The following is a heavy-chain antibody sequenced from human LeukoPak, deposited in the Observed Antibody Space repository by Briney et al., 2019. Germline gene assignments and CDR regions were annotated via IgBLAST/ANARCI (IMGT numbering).Heavy chain of an antibody. CDR1: GFTFSDSY. Sequence: GGSLRLSCVASGFTFSDSYMSWIRQAPGKGLEWVSYISSSGSTIYYADSVKGRFTISRDNAKNSLYLQMNSLRAEDTAVYYCARGADGYNWEFDYWGQGTLVTVSS. D-gene: IGHD5-24*01. V-gene: IGHV3-11*01. CDR3: ARGADGYNWEFDY. CDR2: ISSSGSTI. J-gene: IGHJ4*02.